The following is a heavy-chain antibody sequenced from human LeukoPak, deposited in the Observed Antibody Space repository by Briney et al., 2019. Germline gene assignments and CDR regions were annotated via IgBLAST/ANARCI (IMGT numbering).Heavy chain of an antibody. CDR1: GFTFSSYG. CDR2: ISGSGGST. V-gene: IGHV3-23*01. J-gene: IGHJ4*02. CDR3: AKQYSSGWYLFDY. Sequence: AGGSLRLSCAASGFTFSSYGVSWVRQAPGKGLEWASAISGSGGSTYYADSVKGRFTISRDNSKNTLYLQMNSLRAEDTAVYYCAKQYSSGWYLFDYWGQGTLVTVSS. D-gene: IGHD6-19*01.